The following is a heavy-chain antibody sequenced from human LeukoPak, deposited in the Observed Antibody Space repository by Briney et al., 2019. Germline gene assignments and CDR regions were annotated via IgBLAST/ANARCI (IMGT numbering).Heavy chain of an antibody. CDR2: IRYDGSNK. D-gene: IGHD3/OR15-3a*01. V-gene: IGHV3-30*02. Sequence: PGGSLRLSCAASGFTFSSYGMHWVRQAPGKGLEWVAFIRYDGSNKYYADSVKGRFTISRDNSKNTLYLQMNSLRDEDTALYYCARDPRTGAHFDYWGQGTLVTVSS. CDR1: GFTFSSYG. CDR3: ARDPRTGAHFDY. J-gene: IGHJ4*02.